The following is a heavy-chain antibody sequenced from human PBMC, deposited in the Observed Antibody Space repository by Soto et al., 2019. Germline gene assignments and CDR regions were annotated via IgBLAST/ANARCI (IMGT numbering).Heavy chain of an antibody. J-gene: IGHJ6*02. V-gene: IGHV3-23*01. CDR1: GFTFSSYA. Sequence: PGGSLRLSCAASGFTFSSYAMSWVRQAPGKGLEWVSAISGSGGSTYYADSVKGRFTISRDNSKNTLYLQMNSLRAEDTAVYYCAKGAPYSSSWSSSFAEPYYYGMDVWGQGTTVTVSS. D-gene: IGHD6-13*01. CDR3: AKGAPYSSSWSSSFAEPYYYGMDV. CDR2: ISGSGGST.